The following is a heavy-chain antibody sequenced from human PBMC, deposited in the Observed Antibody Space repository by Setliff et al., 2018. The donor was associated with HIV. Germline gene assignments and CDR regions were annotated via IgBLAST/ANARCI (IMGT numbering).Heavy chain of an antibody. V-gene: IGHV4-39*01. CDR3: ARPPATWYYYNSSGYNDAFDI. D-gene: IGHD3-22*01. CDR2: IYYSGST. CDR1: GGSISSSSYY. J-gene: IGHJ3*02. Sequence: SGTLSLTCTVSGGSISSSSYYWGWIRQPPGKGLEWLGSIYYSGSTYYNPSLKRRVTISVDTSKNQFSLKLSAVTAADTAGYYCARPPATWYYYNSSGYNDAFDIWGQGTMVTVSS.